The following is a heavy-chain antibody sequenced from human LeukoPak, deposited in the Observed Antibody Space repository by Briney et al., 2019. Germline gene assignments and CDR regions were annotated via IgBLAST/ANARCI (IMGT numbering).Heavy chain of an antibody. D-gene: IGHD2-2*01. CDR1: GITFNSYS. J-gene: IGHJ6*03. Sequence: PGGSLRLSCVASGITFNSYSMNWVRQAPGKGLEWVAHISSGSVYLHYADSVKGRFTISKDNAKNSPYLQMNSLRAEDTAIYFCASVPPTGYYYMDVWGKGTTVTV. V-gene: IGHV3-21*01. CDR2: ISSGSVYL. CDR3: ASVPPTGYYYMDV.